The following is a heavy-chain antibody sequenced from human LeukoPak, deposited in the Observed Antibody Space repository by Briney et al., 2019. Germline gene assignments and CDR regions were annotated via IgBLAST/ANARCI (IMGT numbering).Heavy chain of an antibody. CDR1: GFTFSDYY. D-gene: IGHD6-19*01. J-gene: IGHJ4*02. CDR2: ISSSGSTI. Sequence: PGGSLRLSCAASGFTFSDYYMSWIRQAPGKGLEWVSYISSSGSTIYYADSVKGRFTISRDNAKNSLYLQMNSLRAEDTAVYYCAAHSNIAVAVLYLDYWGQGTLVTVSS. CDR3: AAHSNIAVAVLYLDY. V-gene: IGHV3-11*04.